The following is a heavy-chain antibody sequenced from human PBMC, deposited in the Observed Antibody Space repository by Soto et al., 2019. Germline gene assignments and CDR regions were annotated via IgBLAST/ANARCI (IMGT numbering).Heavy chain of an antibody. CDR2: ISYDGNNK. J-gene: IGHJ6*02. D-gene: IGHD2-15*01. CDR1: GFSFSSYD. V-gene: IGHV3-30-3*01. Sequence: QVQLVESGGGVVQPGRSLRLSCAASGFSFSSYDMHWVRQAPGKGLEWVAIISYDGNNKYYADSVKGRFTISRDNSKNTLYLQMNSLRAEDTAVYYCARAGCDGGSCYTLVGLRYGMDVWGQGTTVTVSS. CDR3: ARAGCDGGSCYTLVGLRYGMDV.